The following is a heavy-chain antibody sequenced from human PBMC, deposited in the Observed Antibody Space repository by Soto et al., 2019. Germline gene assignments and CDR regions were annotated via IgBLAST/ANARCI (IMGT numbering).Heavy chain of an antibody. Sequence: GESLKISGKGPGHLFNNHWIGCVRQTPGKGLEWMGLIFTRDSETKTSPSFQGHVSFSVDNSINTVYLQWTSLKTTDTGIYFCARGYFDSGHGYDLWGQGTLVTVSS. D-gene: IGHD3-10*01. CDR1: GHLFNNHW. J-gene: IGHJ5*02. V-gene: IGHV5-51*01. CDR2: IFTRDSET. CDR3: ARGYFDSGHGYDL.